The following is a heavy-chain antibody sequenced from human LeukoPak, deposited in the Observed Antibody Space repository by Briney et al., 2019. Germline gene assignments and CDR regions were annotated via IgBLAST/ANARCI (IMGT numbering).Heavy chain of an antibody. CDR3: ARDFRARGVISHGFDY. D-gene: IGHD3-10*01. CDR1: GFTLDDYG. CDR2: INWNGGST. J-gene: IGHJ4*02. V-gene: IGHV3-20*01. Sequence: RPGGSLRLSCAASGFTLDDYGMSWVRHAPGKGLEWVSGINWNGGSTVYADSVKGRFTISRDNAKNSLYLQMNSLRAEDTALYHCARDFRARGVISHGFDYWGQGTLVTVSS.